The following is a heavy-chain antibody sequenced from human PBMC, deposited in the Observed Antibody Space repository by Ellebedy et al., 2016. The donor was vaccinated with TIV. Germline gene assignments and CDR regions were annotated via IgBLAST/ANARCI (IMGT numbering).Heavy chain of an antibody. CDR1: GGSISSYY. Sequence: MPSETLSLTCTVSGGSISSYYWSWIRQPPGKGLEWIGYIYYSGSTNYNPSLKSRVTISVDTSKNQFSLKLSSVTAADTAVYYCARHPDNGDYIFDYWGQGTLVTVSS. CDR2: IYYSGST. D-gene: IGHD4-17*01. V-gene: IGHV4-59*08. CDR3: ARHPDNGDYIFDY. J-gene: IGHJ4*02.